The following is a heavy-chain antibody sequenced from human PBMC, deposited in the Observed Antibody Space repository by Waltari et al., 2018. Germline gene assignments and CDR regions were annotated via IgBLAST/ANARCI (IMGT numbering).Heavy chain of an antibody. CDR3: ARGRAAAGTLYDSVLGY. J-gene: IGHJ4*02. CDR2: IYSSGST. V-gene: IGHV4-61*02. D-gene: IGHD6-13*01. CDR1: GGSISSGGFY. Sequence: QVQLQESGPGLVKPSQTLSLTCTVSGGSISSGGFYWSWIRQPAGKGREWVGRIYSSGSTNSNPSLKGRVTISVATSKNQFSLTMNSVTATDTAVYYCARGRAAAGTLYDSVLGYWGQGTLVTVSS.